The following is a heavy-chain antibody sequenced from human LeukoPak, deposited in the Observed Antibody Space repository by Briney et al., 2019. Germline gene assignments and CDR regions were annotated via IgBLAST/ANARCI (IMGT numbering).Heavy chain of an antibody. V-gene: IGHV3-23*01. J-gene: IGHJ4*02. Sequence: PGGSLRLSCAASGFTFSSYAMNWVRQAPGKGLEWVSAISGSGGSTYYADSVKGRFTISRDNSKNTLFLQMNSLRADDTAVYYCARDYASGSYPRIYFDYWGQGSLVTVSS. CDR1: GFTFSSYA. CDR3: ARDYASGSYPRIYFDY. CDR2: ISGSGGST. D-gene: IGHD3-10*01.